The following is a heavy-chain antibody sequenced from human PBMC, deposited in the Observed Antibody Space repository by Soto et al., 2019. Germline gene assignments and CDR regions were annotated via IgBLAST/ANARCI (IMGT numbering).Heavy chain of an antibody. D-gene: IGHD5-18*01. V-gene: IGHV4-59*01. CDR3: ARGGYSYGYVDYYYYYGMDV. CDR2: IYYSGST. Sequence: LSLTCTVSGGSISSYYWSWIRQPPGKGLEWIGYIYYSGSTNYNPSLKSRVTISVDTSKNQFSLKLSSVTAADTAVYYCARGGYSYGYVDYYYYYGMDVWRHGTTVTVSS. J-gene: IGHJ6*02. CDR1: GGSISSYY.